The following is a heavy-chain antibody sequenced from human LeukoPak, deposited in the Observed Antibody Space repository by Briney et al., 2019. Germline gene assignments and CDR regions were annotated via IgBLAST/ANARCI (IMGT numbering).Heavy chain of an antibody. Sequence: SETLSLTCTVSGGSISSYYWSWIRQSPGKGLEWIGYIYSSGSTKYNPSLSGRVTISVDTSKNHFSLRLSSVTAPDTAAYYCARHFRTGGRSTDAFDIWGQGTMVTVSS. V-gene: IGHV4-59*08. CDR2: IYSSGST. D-gene: IGHD2-15*01. CDR1: GGSISSYY. CDR3: ARHFRTGGRSTDAFDI. J-gene: IGHJ3*02.